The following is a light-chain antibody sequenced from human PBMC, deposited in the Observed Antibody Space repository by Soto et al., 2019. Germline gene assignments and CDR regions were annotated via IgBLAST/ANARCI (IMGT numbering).Light chain of an antibody. V-gene: IGLV1-51*01. CDR2: GNA. Sequence: QSVLTQAPSVSAPPGQKVTISCSGSNSNIVTNFVSWYQQLPGTTPKLLIHGNANRPSAIPDRFSASKSGASATLVIAGLPPGDEATYYCETWDTSLNAWLFGGGTKVTVL. CDR1: NSNIVTNF. CDR3: ETWDTSLNAWL. J-gene: IGLJ3*02.